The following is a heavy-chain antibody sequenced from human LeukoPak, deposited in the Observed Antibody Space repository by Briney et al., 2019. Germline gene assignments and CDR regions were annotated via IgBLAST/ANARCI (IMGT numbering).Heavy chain of an antibody. CDR2: ISSSGSTI. Sequence: GGSLRLSCETSGFTFSSYWMSWVRQAPGKGLEWVSYISSSGSTIYYADSVKGRFTISRDNAKNSLYLQMNSLRAEDTAVYYCARTSYYYGSGSYEYYYYYMDVWGKGTTVTISS. V-gene: IGHV3-48*03. CDR1: GFTFSSYW. CDR3: ARTSYYYGSGSYEYYYYYMDV. D-gene: IGHD3-10*01. J-gene: IGHJ6*03.